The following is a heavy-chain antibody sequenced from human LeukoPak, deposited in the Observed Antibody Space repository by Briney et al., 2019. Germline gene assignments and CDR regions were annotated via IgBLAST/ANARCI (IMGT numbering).Heavy chain of an antibody. CDR1: GFSFSTYA. D-gene: IGHD3-10*01. V-gene: IGHV3-23*01. J-gene: IGHJ4*02. Sequence: GGSLRLSCAASGFSFSTYAMSWVRQAPGKGLEWVSGISGSGVDTHYADSVKGRFRISRDNPKNTLYLQLNSLRAEDTAVYYCASGTYRLGDYWGLGTLVTVSS. CDR3: ASGTYRLGDY. CDR2: ISGSGVDT.